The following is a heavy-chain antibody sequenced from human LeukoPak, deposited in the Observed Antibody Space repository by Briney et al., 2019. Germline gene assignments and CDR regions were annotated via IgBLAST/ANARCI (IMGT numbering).Heavy chain of an antibody. CDR2: INHSGST. J-gene: IGHJ4*02. CDR3: AKDFEQWLDRGSFDY. Sequence: SETLSLTCAVYGGSFSGYYWSWIRQPPGKGLEWIGEINHSGSTNYNPSLKSRVTISVDTSKNQFSLKLSSVTAADTAVYYCAKDFEQWLDRGSFDYWGQGTLVTVSS. D-gene: IGHD6-19*01. CDR1: GGSFSGYY. V-gene: IGHV4-34*01.